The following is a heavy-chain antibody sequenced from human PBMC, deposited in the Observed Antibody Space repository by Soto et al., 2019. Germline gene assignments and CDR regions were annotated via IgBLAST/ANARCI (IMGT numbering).Heavy chain of an antibody. CDR1: GFTFSSYS. CDR3: ARDRTSKYYDFWSGYSTEVGWLDP. D-gene: IGHD3-3*01. CDR2: ISSSSSTI. J-gene: IGHJ5*02. Sequence: GGSLRLSCAASGFTFSSYSMNWVRQAPGKGLEWVSYISSSSSTIYYADSVKGRFTISRDNAKNSLYLQMNSLRDEDTAVYYCARDRTSKYYDFWSGYSTEVGWLDPWGQGTLVTVSS. V-gene: IGHV3-48*02.